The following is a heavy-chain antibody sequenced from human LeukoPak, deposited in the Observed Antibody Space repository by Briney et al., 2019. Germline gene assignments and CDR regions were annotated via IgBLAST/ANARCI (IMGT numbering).Heavy chain of an antibody. CDR3: AREAVAGTR. V-gene: IGHV4-61*02. J-gene: IGHJ4*02. CDR1: GGSISSGSYY. Sequence: SETLSLACTVSGGSISSGSYYWSWIRQPAGKGLEWIGRIYTSGSTNYNPSLESRVTISVDTSKNQFSLKLSSVTAADTAVYYCAREAVAGTRWGQGTLVTVSS. CDR2: IYTSGST. D-gene: IGHD6-19*01.